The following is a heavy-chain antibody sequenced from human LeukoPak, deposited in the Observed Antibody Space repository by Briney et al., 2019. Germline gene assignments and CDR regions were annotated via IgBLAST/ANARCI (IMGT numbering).Heavy chain of an antibody. CDR2: INWNGGST. V-gene: IGHV3-20*04. CDR3: ARDRGIASHAFDI. Sequence: RSGGSLRLSCAASGFTFDDYGMSWVRQAPGKGLEWISGINWNGGSTAYADSVKGRFIISRDNAKSSLYLQMNTLRAEDTALYYCARDRGIASHAFDIWGQGTMVTVSS. D-gene: IGHD6-6*01. J-gene: IGHJ3*02. CDR1: GFTFDDYG.